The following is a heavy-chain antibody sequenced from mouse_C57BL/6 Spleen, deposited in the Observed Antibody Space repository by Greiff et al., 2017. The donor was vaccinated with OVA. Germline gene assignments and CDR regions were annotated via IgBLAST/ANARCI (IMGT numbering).Heavy chain of an antibody. Sequence: QVHVKQPGTELVKPGASVKLSCKASGYTFTSYWMHWVKQRPGQGLEWIGNINPSNGGTNYNEKFKSKATLTVDKSSSTSYMQLSSLTSEDSAVYYCASEVKGAMDYWGQGTSVTVSS. CDR3: ASEVKGAMDY. D-gene: IGHD1-3*01. J-gene: IGHJ4*01. V-gene: IGHV1-53*01. CDR1: GYTFTSYW. CDR2: INPSNGGT.